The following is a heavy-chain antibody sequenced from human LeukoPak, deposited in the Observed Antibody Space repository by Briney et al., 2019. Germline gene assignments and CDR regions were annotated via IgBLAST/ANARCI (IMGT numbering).Heavy chain of an antibody. CDR2: INPNTGVT. Sequence: ASVKVSCKASGYTFTGYYMHWVRQAPGQGLEWMGWINPNTGVTNYAQRFQDWVTMTRNTSISTAYMELTRLKSDDTAVYYCAKTRWFGESPFDFWGLGTLVTVSS. V-gene: IGHV1-2*04. J-gene: IGHJ4*02. CDR1: GYTFTGYY. CDR3: AKTRWFGESPFDF. D-gene: IGHD3-10*01.